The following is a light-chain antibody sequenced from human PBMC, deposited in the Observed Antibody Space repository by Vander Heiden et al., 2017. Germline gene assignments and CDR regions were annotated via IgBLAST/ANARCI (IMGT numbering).Light chain of an antibody. CDR1: QGISNY. J-gene: IGKJ1*01. CDR2: AAS. CDR3: QKDDSAPWT. Sequence: TQMTHSPSSLSASVGDRVTITCRASQGISNYLAWYQQKPGKGPKLLIYAASTLQAGVPSRFSGSGSGTDFTLTISSLQPEDVATYYCQKDDSAPWTFGQGTKVEIK. V-gene: IGKV1-27*01.